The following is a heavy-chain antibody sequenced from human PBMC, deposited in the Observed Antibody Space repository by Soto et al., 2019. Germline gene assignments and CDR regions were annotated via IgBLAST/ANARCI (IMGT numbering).Heavy chain of an antibody. J-gene: IGHJ4*02. Sequence: EVQLVESGGGLVQPGGSLRLSCAASGFTFSSSSMNWVRQAPGKGLEWVSFIDTLSSTMYYADSVRGRFTISRDNAKNSLYLQMNSLKAEDTAIYYCTGRGVSSGPGYWGQGTLVTVSS. D-gene: IGHD3-22*01. V-gene: IGHV3-48*01. CDR2: IDTLSSTM. CDR1: GFTFSSSS. CDR3: TGRGVSSGPGY.